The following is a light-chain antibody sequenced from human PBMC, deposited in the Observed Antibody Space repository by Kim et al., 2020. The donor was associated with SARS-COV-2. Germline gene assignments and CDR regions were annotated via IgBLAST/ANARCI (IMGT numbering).Light chain of an antibody. J-gene: IGLJ3*02. CDR2: EVF. V-gene: IGLV2-11*01. CDR3: AAWDDSLSGWV. Sequence: QSALTQPRSVSGSPGQSVTISCSGSSRDVGGHNYVSWYRQVPGKAPQLIIYEVFKRPSGVPERFSASRSGTSASLAISGLRSEDEADYYCAAWDDSLSGWVFGGGTQLTVL. CDR1: SRDVGGHNY.